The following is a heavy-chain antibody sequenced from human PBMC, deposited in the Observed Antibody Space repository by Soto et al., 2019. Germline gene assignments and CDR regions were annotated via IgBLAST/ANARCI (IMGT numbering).Heavy chain of an antibody. Sequence: QVQLQESGPGLVKPSQTLSLTCAVSGGSISSAGYYWSWFRQHPGRVLEWIGSIYYTGTTYYNPSLKRRITISVDTSKNQFSLKLISVTAADAAMYYCARDYDSSGSTNDAFDIWGQGTMVTVSS. CDR1: GGSISSAGYY. J-gene: IGHJ3*02. V-gene: IGHV4-31*11. CDR3: ARDYDSSGSTNDAFDI. D-gene: IGHD3-22*01. CDR2: IYYTGTT.